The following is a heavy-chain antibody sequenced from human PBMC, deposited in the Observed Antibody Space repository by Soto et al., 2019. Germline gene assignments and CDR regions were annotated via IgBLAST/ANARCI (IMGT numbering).Heavy chain of an antibody. V-gene: IGHV3-30-3*01. CDR2: ISYDGSNK. CDR3: ARDYHCGVVWGLGAFDI. CDR1: GVSLSSYV. D-gene: IGHD1-26*01. J-gene: IGHJ3*02. Sequence: GGSMRLSCAASGVSLSSYVMHWILQAPSKGLEWGAVISYDGSNKYYADSVKGRFTISRDNSKNTLYLQMNSLRAEDTAVYYCARDYHCGVVWGLGAFDIWGQGTMVTVSS.